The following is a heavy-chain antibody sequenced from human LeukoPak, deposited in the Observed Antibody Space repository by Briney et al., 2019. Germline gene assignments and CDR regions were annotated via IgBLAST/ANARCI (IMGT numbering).Heavy chain of an antibody. CDR2: IRTTGDT. CDR1: GFTFNYYD. CDR3: ARGVSYYYDNSGHPGWYFDL. V-gene: IGHV3-13*01. Sequence: PGGSLRLSWAVSGFTFNYYDIHWVRQAPGKRLEWVPAIRTTGDTHYPDSVKGRFAMSREDAKNSVHLQMNTLRAGDTAVYYCARGVSYYYDNSGHPGWYFDLWGRGPLVTVSS. J-gene: IGHJ2*01. D-gene: IGHD3-22*01.